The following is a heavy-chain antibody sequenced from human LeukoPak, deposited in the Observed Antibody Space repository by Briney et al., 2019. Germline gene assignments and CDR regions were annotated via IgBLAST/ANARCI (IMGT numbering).Heavy chain of an antibody. V-gene: IGHV4-30-4*07. CDR2: IYYGGNT. J-gene: IGHJ5*02. CDR3: ARDLVAAAGHEFGP. CDR1: GGSISSGVYS. D-gene: IGHD6-13*01. Sequence: SETLSLTCAVSGGSISSGVYSWSWVRQPPGKGLEWIGYIYYGGNTYYNPSLKSRLTISLDTSNNQFSLKLSSVTAADTAVYYCARDLVAAAGHEFGPWGQGTLVTVSS.